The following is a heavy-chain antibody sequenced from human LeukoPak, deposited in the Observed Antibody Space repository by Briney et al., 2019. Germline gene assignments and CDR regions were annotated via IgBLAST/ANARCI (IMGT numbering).Heavy chain of an antibody. CDR1: GFTFSTHA. Sequence: GGSLRLSCSASGFTFSTHAMYWVRQAPGKGLEYVSGISSNGGSTNYADSVKGRFTISRDNSKNTLYLQMSSLRAEDTAVYYCVKSDRPDYADFGLGSWGQGTLVTVSS. V-gene: IGHV3-64D*06. CDR2: ISSNGGST. D-gene: IGHD4-17*01. CDR3: VKSDRPDYADFGLGS. J-gene: IGHJ5*02.